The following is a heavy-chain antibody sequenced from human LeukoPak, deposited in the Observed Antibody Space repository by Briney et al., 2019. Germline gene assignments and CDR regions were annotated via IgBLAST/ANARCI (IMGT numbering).Heavy chain of an antibody. CDR3: VRETSSSAHY. D-gene: IGHD6-6*01. CDR1: GCYMSSGDYY. CDR2: ISYSGRT. V-gene: IGHV4-39*07. Sequence: SETLSLTCTVSGCYMSSGDYYWAWVRQPPGKGLEWIGSISYSGRTFYKPSLTSRVAISIDASKSQFSLRLSSVTAADTAVYYCVRETSSSAHYWGQGTLVTVSS. J-gene: IGHJ4*02.